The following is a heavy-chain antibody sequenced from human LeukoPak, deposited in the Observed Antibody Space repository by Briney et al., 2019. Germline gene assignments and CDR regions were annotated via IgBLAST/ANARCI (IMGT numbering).Heavy chain of an antibody. Sequence: QSGGSLRLSCAASGFTFSSYGMHWVRQAPGKGLEWVAFIRYVGSNKYYADSVKGRFTISRDNSKNTLYLQMNSLRAEDTAVYYCAKDLILAHYYYYMDVWGKGTTVTISS. CDR3: AKDLILAHYYYYMDV. D-gene: IGHD3-9*01. V-gene: IGHV3-30*02. CDR1: GFTFSSYG. CDR2: IRYVGSNK. J-gene: IGHJ6*03.